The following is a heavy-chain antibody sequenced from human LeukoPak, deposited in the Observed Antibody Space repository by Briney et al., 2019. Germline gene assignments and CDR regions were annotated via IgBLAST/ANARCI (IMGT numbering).Heavy chain of an antibody. Sequence: PGGSLRLSCAASGFTFSSYWMSWVRQAPGKGLEWVSVIYSGGSTYYADSVKGRFTISRDNSKNTLYLQMNSLRAEDTAVYYCARRNYGSGKDYWGQGTLVTVSS. CDR1: GFTFSSYW. CDR3: ARRNYGSGKDY. J-gene: IGHJ4*02. V-gene: IGHV3-53*01. D-gene: IGHD3-10*01. CDR2: IYSGGST.